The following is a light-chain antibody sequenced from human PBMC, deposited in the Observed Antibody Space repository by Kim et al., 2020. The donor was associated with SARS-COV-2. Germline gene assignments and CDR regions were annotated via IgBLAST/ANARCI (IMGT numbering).Light chain of an antibody. V-gene: IGKV1-5*03. Sequence: SVSVGDSVNITCRTSQSIVVWLAWYQQKPGKAPKLVIYKASSLERGVTSRFSGSGSGTEFTLTISSLHPNDLRTYFCQQYSNYPLTFGGGTTLEI. CDR1: QSIVVW. J-gene: IGKJ4*01. CDR2: KAS. CDR3: QQYSNYPLT.